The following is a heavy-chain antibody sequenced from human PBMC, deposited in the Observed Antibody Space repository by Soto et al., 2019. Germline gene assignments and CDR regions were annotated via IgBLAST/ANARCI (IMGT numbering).Heavy chain of an antibody. CDR3: ARLPTIPVYYYYGMEV. CDR1: GYSFTSYW. V-gene: IGHV5-10-1*01. CDR2: IDPSDSYT. Sequence: PGESLKISCKGSGYSFTSYWISWVRQMPGKGLEWMGRIDPSDSYTNYSPSFQGHVTISADKSISTAYLQWSSLKASDTAMYYCARLPTIPVYYYYGMEVWGQGTTVTVSS. J-gene: IGHJ6*02.